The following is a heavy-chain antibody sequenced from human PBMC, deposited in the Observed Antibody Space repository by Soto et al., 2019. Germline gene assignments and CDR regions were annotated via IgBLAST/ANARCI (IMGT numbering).Heavy chain of an antibody. CDR3: ATLGHYDFWSGFRKGNWFDP. V-gene: IGHV4-34*01. CDR2: INHSGST. CDR1: GGSFIGYY. J-gene: IGHJ5*02. D-gene: IGHD3-3*01. Sequence: QVQLQQWGAGLLKPSETVSLTCAVYGGSFIGYYGTWIRQPPGKGLEWIGEINHSGSTNYNPSLKSRVTISADTSKNQFSLRLSSVTDADTAVYYCATLGHYDFWSGFRKGNWFDPWGQGTLVTVSS.